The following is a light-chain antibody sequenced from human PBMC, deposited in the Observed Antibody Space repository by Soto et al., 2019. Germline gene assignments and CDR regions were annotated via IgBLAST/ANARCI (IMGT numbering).Light chain of an antibody. V-gene: IGKV1-39*01. CDR2: AAS. CDR3: QQNYSPPPVT. CDR1: QGIANF. J-gene: IGKJ5*01. Sequence: DIQMTQSPSSLSASVGYRVTITCRASQGIANFLNWYQQKPGKAPKLLIYAASSLRSGVPSRFSGSGFGTDFTLTISSLQPEDFATYYCQQNYSPPPVTFGQGTRLEIK.